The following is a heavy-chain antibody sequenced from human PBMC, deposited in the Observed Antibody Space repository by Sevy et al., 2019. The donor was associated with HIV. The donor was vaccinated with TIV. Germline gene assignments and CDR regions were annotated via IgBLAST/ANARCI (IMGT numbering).Heavy chain of an antibody. CDR1: GYTFTGYY. Sequence: ASVKVSCKASGYTFTGYYMHWVRQAPGQGLEWMGRINPNSGGTNYAQKFQGRVTMTRDTSISTAYMELSRLRSDDTAVYYCAGELVRITMVRGVTARESSFDYWGQGTLVTVSS. D-gene: IGHD3-10*01. CDR3: AGELVRITMVRGVTARESSFDY. J-gene: IGHJ4*02. V-gene: IGHV1-2*06. CDR2: INPNSGGT.